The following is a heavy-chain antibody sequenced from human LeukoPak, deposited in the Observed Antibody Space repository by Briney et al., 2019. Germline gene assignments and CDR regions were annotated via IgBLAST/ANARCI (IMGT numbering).Heavy chain of an antibody. CDR2: ITWNSGSI. CDR3: ARDRYYGSGSFLDF. Sequence: GGSLRLSCAASGFTFDDNSMHWVRQAPGKGLEWVSGITWNSGSIHYADSVRGRFTISRDNAKNSLYLQMNSLRAEDTALYYCARDRYYGSGSFLDFWGQGTLVTVSS. D-gene: IGHD3-10*01. CDR1: GFTFDDNS. J-gene: IGHJ4*02. V-gene: IGHV3-9*01.